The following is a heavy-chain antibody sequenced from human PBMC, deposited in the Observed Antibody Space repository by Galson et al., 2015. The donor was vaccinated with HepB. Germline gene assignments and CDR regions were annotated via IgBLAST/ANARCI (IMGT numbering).Heavy chain of an antibody. J-gene: IGHJ6*03. CDR1: GGTFSNYA. D-gene: IGHD3-10*01. Sequence: SVKVSCKASGGTFSNYAISWVRQAPGQGLEWMGGIIPLLDITNYAQKFQGRVTITADKSTSTAYMELNSLRSEDTAVYYCARAPNTLVQGVTEYYFYYYMDVWGKGTTVTVSS. V-gene: IGHV1-69*10. CDR2: IIPLLDIT. CDR3: ARAPNTLVQGVTEYYFYYYMDV.